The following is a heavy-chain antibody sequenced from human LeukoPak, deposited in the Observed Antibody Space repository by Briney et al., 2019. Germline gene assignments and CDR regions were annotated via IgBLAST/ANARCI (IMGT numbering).Heavy chain of an antibody. CDR2: IYYSGST. CDR1: GGSISSSSYY. CDR3: ARLVGLLWFGELWPGDTFYDY. V-gene: IGHV4-39*01. D-gene: IGHD3-10*01. J-gene: IGHJ4*02. Sequence: SETLSLTCTVSGGSISSSSYYWGWIRQPPGKGLEWIGSIYYSGSTYYNPSLKSRVTISVDTSKNQFSLKLSSVTAADAAVYYSARLVGLLWFGELWPGDTFYDYWGQGTLVTVSS.